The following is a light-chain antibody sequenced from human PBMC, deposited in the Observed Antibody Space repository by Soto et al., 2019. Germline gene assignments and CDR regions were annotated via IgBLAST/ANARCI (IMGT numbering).Light chain of an antibody. CDR1: SSDVGTYNY. CDR3: SSYTSTSPLVV. CDR2: EVS. Sequence: QSALTQPASVSGSPGQSITISCTGTSSDVGTYNYVSWYQQHPGKAPKLMISEVSNRPSGVSNRFSGSKSGNTASLTISGLQAEDEADYYCSSYTSTSPLVVFGGGTKVTVL. V-gene: IGLV2-14*01. J-gene: IGLJ2*01.